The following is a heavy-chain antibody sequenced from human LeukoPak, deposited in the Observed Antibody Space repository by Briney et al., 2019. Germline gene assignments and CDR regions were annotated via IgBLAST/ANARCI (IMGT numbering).Heavy chain of an antibody. J-gene: IGHJ4*02. CDR2: ISGSGGST. CDR1: GFTFSSYA. CDR3: AKDLSYDSSGYYYDSVGFDY. D-gene: IGHD3-22*01. Sequence: PGGSLRLSCAASGFTFSSYAMSWVRQAPGKGLEWVSAISGSGGSTYYADSVKGRFTISRDNSKNTLYLQMNSLRAEDTAVYYCAKDLSYDSSGYYYDSVGFDYWGQGTLVTASS. V-gene: IGHV3-23*01.